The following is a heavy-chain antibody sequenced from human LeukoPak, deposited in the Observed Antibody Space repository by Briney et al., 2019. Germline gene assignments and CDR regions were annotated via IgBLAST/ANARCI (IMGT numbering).Heavy chain of an antibody. D-gene: IGHD3-16*01. V-gene: IGHV3-23*01. Sequence: GGSLRLSCAASGFPFSTYAMNWVRQAPGKGLEWVSFISGSGGNTYYADSVKGRFTITRDNFKNTLYLQMNSLRAEDTAVYYCAKEGELGDWFDPWGQGTLVTVSS. CDR1: GFPFSTYA. J-gene: IGHJ5*02. CDR3: AKEGELGDWFDP. CDR2: ISGSGGNT.